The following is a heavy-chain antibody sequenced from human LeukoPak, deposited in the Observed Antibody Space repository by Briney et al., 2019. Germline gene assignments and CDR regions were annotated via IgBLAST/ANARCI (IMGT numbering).Heavy chain of an antibody. J-gene: IGHJ6*03. CDR1: GFTFSSYW. D-gene: IGHD3-10*01. Sequence: GGSLRLSCAASGFTFSSYWLSWVRQAPGKGLEWVANIKQEGTEKYSVDSVKGRFTVSRDNAKNSLYLQINSLRAEDTAVYYCARDRGYPSYMDVWGKGTTVTVSS. V-gene: IGHV3-7*01. CDR3: ARDRGYPSYMDV. CDR2: IKQEGTEK.